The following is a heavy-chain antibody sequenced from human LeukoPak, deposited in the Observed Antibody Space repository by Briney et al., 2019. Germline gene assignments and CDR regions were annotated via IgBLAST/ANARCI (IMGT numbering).Heavy chain of an antibody. V-gene: IGHV3-11*04. D-gene: IGHD3-22*01. CDR3: ARAGLRTYYDSSGYYGDY. CDR1: GFTFSDYY. CDR2: ISSSGSTI. Sequence: GGSLRLSCAASGFTFSDYYMSWIRQAPGKGLEWVSYISSSGSTIYYADSVKGRFTIFRDNAKNSLYLQMNSLRAEDTAVYYCARAGLRTYYDSSGYYGDYWGQGTLVTVSS. J-gene: IGHJ4*02.